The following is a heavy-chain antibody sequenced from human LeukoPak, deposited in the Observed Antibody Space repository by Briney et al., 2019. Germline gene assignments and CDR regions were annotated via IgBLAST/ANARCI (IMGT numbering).Heavy chain of an antibody. Sequence: GGSLRLSCAASGFTFDEYAMHWVRQAPGKGLVWVSRINSDGSSTSYADSVKGRFTISRDNAKNTLYLQMNSLRAEDTAVYYCARDHRGSGSRYYYYYMDVWGKGTTVTISS. CDR3: ARDHRGSGSRYYYYYMDV. CDR2: INSDGSST. V-gene: IGHV3-74*01. CDR1: GFTFDEYA. J-gene: IGHJ6*03. D-gene: IGHD3-10*01.